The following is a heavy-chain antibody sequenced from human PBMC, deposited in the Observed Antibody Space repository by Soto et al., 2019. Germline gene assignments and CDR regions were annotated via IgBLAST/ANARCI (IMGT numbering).Heavy chain of an antibody. CDR2: INPNSGGT. D-gene: IGHD2-21*02. Sequence: QVQLVQSGAEVKKPGASVKVSCKASGYTFTGYYMHWVRQAPGQGLEWMGWINPNSGGTNYAQKFQGWLTMTRNTSISTAYMELSRLRSDDTAVYYCARDRIVVVTAPRRSFDYWGQGTLVTVSS. CDR1: GYTFTGYY. V-gene: IGHV1-2*04. CDR3: ARDRIVVVTAPRRSFDY. J-gene: IGHJ4*02.